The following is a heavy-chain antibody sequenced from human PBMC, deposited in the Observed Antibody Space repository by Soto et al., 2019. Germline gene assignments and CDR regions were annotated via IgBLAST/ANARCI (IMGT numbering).Heavy chain of an antibody. V-gene: IGHV3-30*18. CDR2: ISYDGSNK. CDR1: GFTFSSYG. D-gene: IGHD5-12*01. Sequence: GSLRLSCAASGFTFSSYGMHWVRQAPGKGLEWVAVISYDGSNKYYADSVKGRFTISRDNSKNTLYLQMNSLRAEDTAVYYCAKDPGYSGYVDYWGQGTLVTVSS. CDR3: AKDPGYSGYVDY. J-gene: IGHJ4*02.